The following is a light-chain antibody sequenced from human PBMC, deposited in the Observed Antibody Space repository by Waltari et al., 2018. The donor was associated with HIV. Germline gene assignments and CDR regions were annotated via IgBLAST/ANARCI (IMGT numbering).Light chain of an antibody. Sequence: EIVLTQSPGTLSLSPGDRATLSCRASQIVGGNSLAWYQKKPGQAPRLLIYGPSTRAAGIPDRFSGSGSETDFTLTISRLEPEDCAVYYCQQYGSSEWFTFGPGTRVDI. CDR1: QIVGGNS. J-gene: IGKJ3*01. CDR3: QQYGSSEWFT. CDR2: GPS. V-gene: IGKV3-20*01.